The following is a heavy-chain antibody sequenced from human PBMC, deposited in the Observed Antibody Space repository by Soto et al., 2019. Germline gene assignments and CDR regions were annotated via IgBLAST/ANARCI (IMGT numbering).Heavy chain of an antibody. CDR2: IFYSGTA. CDR3: ARTDYGTAYFDP. Sequence: LSLTCTVSGDSISSGNHYWSWIRQPPGKGLEWIGYIFYSGTAYYNPSLKSRLTISVDTSKNQFSLKLSSVTAADTAVYYCARTDYGTAYFDPWGQGSLVTVSS. J-gene: IGHJ5*02. CDR1: GDSISSGNHY. V-gene: IGHV4-30-4*01. D-gene: IGHD3-10*01.